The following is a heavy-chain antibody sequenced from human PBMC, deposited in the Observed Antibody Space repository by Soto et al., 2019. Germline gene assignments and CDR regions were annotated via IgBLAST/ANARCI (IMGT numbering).Heavy chain of an antibody. V-gene: IGHV3-23*01. Sequence: GGSLRLSCAASGFTFSSYAMSWVRQAPGKGLEWVSAISASGGSTYYADSVKGRFSISRDNSKNTLYLQMNSLRAEDTALYYCAKEGTPIWATFGDYLDYCGQGTLGTVSS. CDR2: ISASGGST. D-gene: IGHD3-10*01. CDR1: GFTFSSYA. J-gene: IGHJ4*02. CDR3: AKEGTPIWATFGDYLDY.